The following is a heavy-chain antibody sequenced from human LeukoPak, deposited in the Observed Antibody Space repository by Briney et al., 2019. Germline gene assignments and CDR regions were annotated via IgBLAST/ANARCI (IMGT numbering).Heavy chain of an antibody. CDR2: INPNSGGT. Sequence: ASVKVSCKASGYTFTSYGISWVRQAPGQGLEWMGWINPNSGGTNYAQKFQGRVTMTRDTSISTAYMELSRLRSDDTAVYYCAREGDYDPFGPFDYWGQGTLVTVSS. J-gene: IGHJ4*02. CDR3: AREGDYDPFGPFDY. CDR1: GYTFTSYG. D-gene: IGHD4-17*01. V-gene: IGHV1-2*02.